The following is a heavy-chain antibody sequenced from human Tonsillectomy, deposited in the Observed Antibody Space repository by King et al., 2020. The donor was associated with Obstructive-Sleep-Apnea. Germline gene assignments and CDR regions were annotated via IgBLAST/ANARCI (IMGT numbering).Heavy chain of an antibody. CDR3: ARELFPGIAAAGRAFDY. J-gene: IGHJ4*02. CDR1: GGSVSSGRYY. D-gene: IGHD6-13*01. CDR2: IYYSGSS. V-gene: IGHV4-61*01. Sequence: QLQLQESGPGLVKPSETLSLTWTVSGGSVSSGRYYWSWIRQPPEKGLEWIGYIYYSGSSNYNPSLKSRVTISVDTSKNQFSLKLSSVTAADTAVYYCARELFPGIAAAGRAFDYWGQGTLVTVSS.